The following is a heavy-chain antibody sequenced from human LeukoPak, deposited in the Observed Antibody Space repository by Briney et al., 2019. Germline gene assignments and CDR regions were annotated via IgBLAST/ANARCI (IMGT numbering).Heavy chain of an antibody. CDR3: ARDPPLVDCSDGSCYSADAFDI. Sequence: GGSLRLSCAASGFTFSSYSMNWVRQAPGKGLEWVSSISSSSSYIYYADSVKGRFTISRDNAKNSLYLQMNSLRAEDTAVYYCARDPPLVDCSDGSCYSADAFDIWGQGTMVTVSS. CDR1: GFTFSSYS. CDR2: ISSSSSYI. V-gene: IGHV3-21*01. D-gene: IGHD2-15*01. J-gene: IGHJ3*02.